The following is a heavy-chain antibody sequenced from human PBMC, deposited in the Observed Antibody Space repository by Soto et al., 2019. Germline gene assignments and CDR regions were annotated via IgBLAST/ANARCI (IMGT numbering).Heavy chain of an antibody. V-gene: IGHV1-46*01. J-gene: IGHJ4*02. CDR3: ARDLGYALPDY. D-gene: IGHD2-15*01. CDR1: GYTISTYY. Sequence: ASVKVSCKESGYTISTYYMHWVRQENEQGYEWMGIINPSGRSTTYAQKFQGRVTITRDTSASTAYMELSSLRSEDTAVYYCARDLGYALPDYWGQGTLVTVSS. CDR2: INPSGRST.